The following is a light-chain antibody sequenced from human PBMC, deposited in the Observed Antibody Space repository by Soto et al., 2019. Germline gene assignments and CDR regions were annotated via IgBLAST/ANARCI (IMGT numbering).Light chain of an antibody. CDR1: QSVGNN. J-gene: IGKJ4*01. CDR3: QQYGDWPLS. CDR2: ATS. V-gene: IGKV3-15*01. Sequence: IVVTQSPATLPVSPGERATLSCRASQSVGNNFAWYPQKPGQAPRLLSFATSTRATGVPARFSGSGSGTQFTLTISGLQSEDFAVYYCQQYGDWPLSFGGGAKVE.